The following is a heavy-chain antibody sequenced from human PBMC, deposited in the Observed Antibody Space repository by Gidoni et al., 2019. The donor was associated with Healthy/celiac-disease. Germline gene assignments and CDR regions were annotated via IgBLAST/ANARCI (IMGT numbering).Heavy chain of an antibody. Sequence: EVQLVESGGGLVPPGGSLRLSCAASGFTFSSYDMPWVRQATGKGLEWVSAIGTAGDTYYPGSVKGRFTISRENAKNSLYLQMNSLRAGDTAVYYCARVGPHDAFDIWGQGTMVTVSS. D-gene: IGHD3-10*01. CDR1: GFTFSSYD. CDR3: ARVGPHDAFDI. V-gene: IGHV3-13*01. CDR2: IGTAGDT. J-gene: IGHJ3*02.